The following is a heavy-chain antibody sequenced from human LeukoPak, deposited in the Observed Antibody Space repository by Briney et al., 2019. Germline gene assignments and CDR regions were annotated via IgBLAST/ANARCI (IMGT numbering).Heavy chain of an antibody. J-gene: IGHJ6*02. D-gene: IGHD3-3*01. Sequence: ASVKVSCKASGYTFTGYYMHWVRQAPGQGLEWMGWINPNSGGTNYAQKFQGRVTMTRDTSISTAYMELSSLRSEDTAVYYCAASGDFWSGNYYYYGMDVWGQGTTVTVSS. CDR1: GYTFTGYY. CDR3: AASGDFWSGNYYYYGMDV. CDR2: INPNSGGT. V-gene: IGHV1-2*02.